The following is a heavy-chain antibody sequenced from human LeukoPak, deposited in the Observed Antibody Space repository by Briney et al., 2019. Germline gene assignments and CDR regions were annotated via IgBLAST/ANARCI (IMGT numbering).Heavy chain of an antibody. Sequence: TSETLSLTCTVSGGSISSSSYYWGWIRQPPGKGLEWIGSIYYSGSTYYNPSLKSRVTISVDTSKNQFSLKLSSVTAADTAVYYCARHCKAPDSSGYYSWYFDYWGQGTLVTVSS. J-gene: IGHJ4*02. D-gene: IGHD3-22*01. CDR1: GGSISSSSYY. CDR2: IYYSGST. CDR3: ARHCKAPDSSGYYSWYFDY. V-gene: IGHV4-39*01.